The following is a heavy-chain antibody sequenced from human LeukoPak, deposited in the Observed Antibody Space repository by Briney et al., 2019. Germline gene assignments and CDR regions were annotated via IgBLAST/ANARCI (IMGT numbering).Heavy chain of an antibody. Sequence: SETPSLTCTFSGDSTSSDRYYWSWIRQHPGKGLEWIGYIYYSGSTYYNPSLKSRVTISVDTSKNQFSLKLSSVTAADTAVYYCARRLIVVAVFDYWGQGTLVTVSS. V-gene: IGHV4-31*03. J-gene: IGHJ4*02. CDR3: ARRLIVVAVFDY. CDR2: IYYSGST. D-gene: IGHD3-22*01. CDR1: GDSTSSDRYY.